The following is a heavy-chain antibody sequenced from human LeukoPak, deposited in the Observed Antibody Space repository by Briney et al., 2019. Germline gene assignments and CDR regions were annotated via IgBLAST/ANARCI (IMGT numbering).Heavy chain of an antibody. V-gene: IGHV4-59*01. CDR2: IYYSGST. D-gene: IGHD6-6*01. J-gene: IGHJ3*02. Sequence: SETLSLTCSVSGASISSYYWSWIRQPPGKGLEWIGYIYYSGSTNYNPSLKSRVTISVDTSKNQFSLKLSSVTAADTAVYYCARDLSEYDAFDIWGQGTMVTVSS. CDR3: ARDLSEYDAFDI. CDR1: GASISSYY.